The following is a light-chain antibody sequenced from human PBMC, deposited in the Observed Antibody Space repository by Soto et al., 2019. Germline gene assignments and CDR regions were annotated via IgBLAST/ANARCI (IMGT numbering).Light chain of an antibody. CDR1: QSVSSN. CDR3: QQRSNWPWT. CDR2: GAS. V-gene: IGKV3-15*01. J-gene: IGKJ1*01. Sequence: EIVMTQSPATLSVSPGERATLSCRASQSVSSNLVWYQQKPGQAPRLLIYGASTRATGIPARFSGSGSGTEFTLTISSLQSEDFAVYYCQQRSNWPWTFGQGTKVDI.